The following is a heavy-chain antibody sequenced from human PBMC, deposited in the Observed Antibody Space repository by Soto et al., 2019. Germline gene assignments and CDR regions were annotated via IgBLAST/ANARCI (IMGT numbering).Heavy chain of an antibody. J-gene: IGHJ5*02. CDR2: IYPGDSDT. Sequence: GESLKISCKGSGYSFTSYCIGWVRQMPGKGLEWMGIIYPGDSDTRYSPSFQGQVTISADKSISTAYLQWSSLKASDTAIYFCVRRGDSFMGASGTANWFDPWGQGTLVTVSS. CDR3: VRRGDSFMGASGTANWFDP. V-gene: IGHV5-51*01. CDR1: GYSFTSYC. D-gene: IGHD1-26*01.